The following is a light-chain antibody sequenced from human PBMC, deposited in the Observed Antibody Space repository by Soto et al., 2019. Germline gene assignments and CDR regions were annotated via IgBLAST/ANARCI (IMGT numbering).Light chain of an antibody. J-gene: IGKJ2*01. Sequence: DIQLTQSPSTLSASVGDRVIITCRASQSISYWLAWYQQKPGRAPRLLIFDASTLESGVPSRFGGSGSGTEFTLTISSLQPDDFATYYCQQYSNYSPYTFGQGTKLEIE. CDR2: DAS. V-gene: IGKV1-5*01. CDR3: QQYSNYSPYT. CDR1: QSISYW.